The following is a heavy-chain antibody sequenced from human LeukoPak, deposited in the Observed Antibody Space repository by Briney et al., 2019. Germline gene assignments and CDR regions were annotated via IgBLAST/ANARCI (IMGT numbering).Heavy chain of an antibody. CDR2: IYHSGST. CDR1: GYSISSGYY. Sequence: PSETLSLTCTVSGYSISSGYYWGWIRQPPGKGLEWIGSIYHSGSTYYNPSLKSRVTISVDTSKNQFSLKLSSVTAADTAVYYCGRVYCSSTRWFIFDYWGQGTLVTVSS. D-gene: IGHD2-2*01. CDR3: GRVYCSSTRWFIFDY. J-gene: IGHJ4*02. V-gene: IGHV4-38-2*02.